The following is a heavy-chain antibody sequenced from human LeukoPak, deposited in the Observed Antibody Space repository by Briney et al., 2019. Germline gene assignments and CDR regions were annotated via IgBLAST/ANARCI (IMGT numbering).Heavy chain of an antibody. CDR1: GITFSDTW. V-gene: IGHV3-15*01. CDR3: TTLYRPGSHYNILHY. D-gene: IGHD3-10*01. CDR2: IQSIDNGGTT. J-gene: IGHJ4*02. Sequence: PGGSLTLSCAASGITFSDTWMSWVRRAPGKGLEWVARIQSIDNGGTTDYAAPVKGRFTVSRDDSKDMVVLQMTSMEPQDTAVHCCTTLYRPGSHYNILHYWGQGTLVTVSS.